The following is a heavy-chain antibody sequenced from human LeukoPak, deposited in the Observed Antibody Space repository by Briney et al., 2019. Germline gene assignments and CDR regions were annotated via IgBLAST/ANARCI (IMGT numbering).Heavy chain of an antibody. J-gene: IGHJ3*02. CDR2: INHSGST. V-gene: IGHV4-34*01. Sequence: PSETLSLTCAVYGGSFSGYYWSWIRQPPGKGLEWIGEINHSGSTNYNPSLKSRVTISVDTSKNQFSLKLSSVTAADTAVYYCARGPRITIFGVAIMGAFDIWGQGTMVTVSS. CDR1: GGSFSGYY. D-gene: IGHD3-3*01. CDR3: ARGPRITIFGVAIMGAFDI.